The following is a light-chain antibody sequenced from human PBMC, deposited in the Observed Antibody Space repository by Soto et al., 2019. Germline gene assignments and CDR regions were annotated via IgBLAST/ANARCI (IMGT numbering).Light chain of an antibody. CDR3: QQYNNWPQT. CDR2: DAS. V-gene: IGKV3-11*01. CDR1: QSVSSY. Sequence: EIVLTQSPATLSLSPGERATLSCRASQSVSSYLAWYQQKPGQAPRLLIYDASNRATGIPARFSGSGSGTDFTLTISSLVPEDFAVYYCQQYNNWPQTFGQGTKVDIK. J-gene: IGKJ1*01.